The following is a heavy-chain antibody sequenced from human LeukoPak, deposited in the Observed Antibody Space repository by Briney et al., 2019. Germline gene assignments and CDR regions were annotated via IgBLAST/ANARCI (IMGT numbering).Heavy chain of an antibody. Sequence: SETLSLTCTVSGGSISSYYWSWIRQPPGKGLERIGYIYYSGSTNYNPSLKSRVTISVDTSKNQFSLKLSSVTAADTAVYYCAVLRGYSYGSYFDYWGQGTLVTVSS. D-gene: IGHD5-18*01. CDR3: AVLRGYSYGSYFDY. CDR1: GGSISSYY. CDR2: IYYSGST. J-gene: IGHJ4*02. V-gene: IGHV4-59*01.